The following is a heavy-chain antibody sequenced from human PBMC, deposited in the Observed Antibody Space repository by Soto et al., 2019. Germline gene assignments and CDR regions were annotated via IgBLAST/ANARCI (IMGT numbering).Heavy chain of an antibody. J-gene: IGHJ6*02. V-gene: IGHV3-33*01. CDR3: ARDKGNLGNYGMDV. D-gene: IGHD7-27*01. CDR2: IWYDGSNK. Sequence: GGSLRLSCAASGFTFSSYGMHWVRQAPGKGLEWVAVIWYDGSNKYYADSVKGRFTISRDNSKNTLYLQMNSLRAEDTAVYYCARDKGNLGNYGMDVWGQGTTVTVSS. CDR1: GFTFSSYG.